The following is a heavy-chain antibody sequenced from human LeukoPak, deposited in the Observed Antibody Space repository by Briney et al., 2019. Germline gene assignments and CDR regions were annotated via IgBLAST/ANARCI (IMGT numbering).Heavy chain of an antibody. V-gene: IGHV3-30*04. J-gene: IGHJ4*02. CDR1: GFTFSSYA. CDR2: ISYDGSNK. CDR3: ARGATTGYYSY. D-gene: IGHD3-9*01. Sequence: PGRSLRFSCAASGFTFSSYAMHWVRQAPGKGLEWVAVISYDGSNKYYADSVKGRFTISRDNSKNTLYLQMNSLTAEDTAVYYCARGATTGYYSYWGQGTLVTVSS.